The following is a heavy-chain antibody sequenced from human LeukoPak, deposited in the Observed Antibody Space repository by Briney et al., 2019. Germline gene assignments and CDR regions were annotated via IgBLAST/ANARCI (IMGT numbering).Heavy chain of an antibody. CDR1: GVSISSYY. CDR2: IHTSGST. Sequence: SETLSLTCTVSGVSISSYYWSWLRQPAGKGLEWIGRIHTSGSTNYNPSLKSRVTMSVDTSKNQFSLKLRSVTAADTAVYYCARDRYYYDSSGSFSVWGQGTLVTVSS. CDR3: ARDRYYYDSSGSFSV. V-gene: IGHV4-4*07. J-gene: IGHJ4*02. D-gene: IGHD3-22*01.